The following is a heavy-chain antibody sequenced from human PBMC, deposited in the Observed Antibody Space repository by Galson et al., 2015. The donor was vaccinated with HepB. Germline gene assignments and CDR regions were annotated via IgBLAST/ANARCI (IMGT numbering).Heavy chain of an antibody. V-gene: IGHV3-74*01. CDR1: GFTFSSYW. CDR3: ARVRCSGGSCYSSTSLYPGYYFDY. Sequence: SLRLSCAASGFTFSSYWMHWVRQAPGKGLVWVSRINSDGSSTSYADSVKGRFTISRDNAKNTLYLQMNSLRAEDTAVYYCARVRCSGGSCYSSTSLYPGYYFDYWGQGTLVTVSS. D-gene: IGHD2-15*01. J-gene: IGHJ4*02. CDR2: INSDGSST.